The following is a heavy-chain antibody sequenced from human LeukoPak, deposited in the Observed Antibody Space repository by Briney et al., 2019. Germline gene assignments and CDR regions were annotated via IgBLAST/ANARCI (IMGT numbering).Heavy chain of an antibody. Sequence: PSETLSLTCAVYGGSFSGYYWSWIRQPPGKGLEWIGEINHSGNTNYNPSLESRITISADTSKNQFSLKLNSVSAADTAMYYCARHESAVGALFYWGQGTLVTVSS. CDR2: INHSGNT. D-gene: IGHD3-16*01. CDR3: ARHESAVGALFY. J-gene: IGHJ4*02. V-gene: IGHV4-34*01. CDR1: GGSFSGYY.